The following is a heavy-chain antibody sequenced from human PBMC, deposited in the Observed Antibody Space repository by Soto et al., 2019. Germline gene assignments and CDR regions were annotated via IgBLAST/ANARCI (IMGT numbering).Heavy chain of an antibody. CDR2: ISGSGGST. D-gene: IGHD2-2*01. J-gene: IGHJ4*02. CDR1: GFTFSSYA. V-gene: IGHV3-23*01. Sequence: EVQLLESGGGLVQPGGSLGLSCAASGFTFSSYAMSWVRQAPGKGLEWVSAISGSGGSTYYADSVKGRFTISRDNSKNTLYLQMNSLRAEDTAVYYCAKDKYCSSTSCPPGLYWGQGTLVTVSS. CDR3: AKDKYCSSTSCPPGLY.